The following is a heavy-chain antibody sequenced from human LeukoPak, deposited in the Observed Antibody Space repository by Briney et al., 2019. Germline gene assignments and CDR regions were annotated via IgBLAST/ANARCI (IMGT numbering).Heavy chain of an antibody. J-gene: IGHJ4*02. V-gene: IGHV4-59*01. D-gene: IGHD1-26*01. CDR1: GGSISDYY. CDR3: TREDRPYCPFAY. CDR2: IFYSGRT. Sequence: SETLSLTCTVSGGSISDYYWAWIRQPPGKGLEWVGSIFYSGRTIYSPSLKSRVTISVDTSKKHFSLKLISVTAADTAVYYCTREDRPYCPFAYWGQGVLITVSS.